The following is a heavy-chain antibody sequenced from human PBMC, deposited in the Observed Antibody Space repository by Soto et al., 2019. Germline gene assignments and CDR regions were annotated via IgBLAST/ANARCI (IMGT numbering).Heavy chain of an antibody. CDR1: GASISSNNW. V-gene: IGHV4-4*02. Sequence: QVQLQESGPGLVKSSGTLSLTCVVSGASISSNNWWSWVRQPPGKGLEWIGEIYHSGTTSYNPSLKSRVTMSVDKSKNQFSLKVTSVTAADTAVYFCAKDGSGHPYYSDNWGQGTLVTGSS. D-gene: IGHD2-15*01. CDR3: AKDGSGHPYYSDN. J-gene: IGHJ4*02. CDR2: IYHSGTT.